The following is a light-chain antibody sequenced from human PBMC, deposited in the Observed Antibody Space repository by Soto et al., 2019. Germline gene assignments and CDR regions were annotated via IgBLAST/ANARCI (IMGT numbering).Light chain of an antibody. J-gene: IGKJ1*01. Sequence: EILLTQSPGTLFFSPGDRDTPPCRARQRVGSNYLGWYQQKPGQTPRLLIYGTSNRATDIPDRFSGSGSGTDFTLTISRLEPEDIAVYYCQKYSNSPPWTFGQGTKVDIK. CDR3: QKYSNSPPWT. CDR1: QRVGSNY. CDR2: GTS. V-gene: IGKV3-20*01.